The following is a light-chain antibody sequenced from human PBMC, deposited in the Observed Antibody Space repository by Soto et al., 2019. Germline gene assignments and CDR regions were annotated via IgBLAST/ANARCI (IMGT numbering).Light chain of an antibody. Sequence: EIVMTQSPATLSVSPGERATLSCRANQNIISNLAWYQQKPGQAPRLLIYGASTRATGVPARFSGSGSGTDFTLTISRLEPEDFAVYYCQHRSNWPPITFGQGTRLEI. J-gene: IGKJ5*01. CDR1: QNIISN. CDR3: QHRSNWPPIT. V-gene: IGKV3-15*01. CDR2: GAS.